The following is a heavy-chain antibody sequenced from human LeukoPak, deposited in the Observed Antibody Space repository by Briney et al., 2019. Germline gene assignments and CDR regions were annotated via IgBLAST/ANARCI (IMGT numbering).Heavy chain of an antibody. D-gene: IGHD5-12*01. J-gene: IGHJ3*02. CDR2: INPNSGGT. CDR3: ATLSIVATIDDAFDI. CDR1: GYTFTGYY. Sequence: ASVKVSCKASGYTFTGYYMHWVRQAPGQGLEWMGWINPNSGGTNYAQKFQGRVTMTRDTSISTAYMELSRLRSDDTAVYYCATLSIVATIDDAFDIWGQGTMVTVSS. V-gene: IGHV1-2*02.